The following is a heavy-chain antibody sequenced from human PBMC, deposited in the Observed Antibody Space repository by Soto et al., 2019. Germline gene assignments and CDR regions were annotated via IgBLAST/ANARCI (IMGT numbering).Heavy chain of an antibody. CDR3: ARGYGYYDTSGYDYPFDG. CDR2: IIPKFGSP. Sequence: QVRLVQSGAEMKKPGSSVKVSCKASGGTFNNYAINWVRQAPGQGLQWMGGIIPKFGSPNYTQKFQGRVTITADEPTTTAYRELSSLKSEDTAVYYCARGYGYYDTSGYDYPFDGWGQGSRVIVSS. CDR1: GGTFNNYA. J-gene: IGHJ4*02. V-gene: IGHV1-69*01. D-gene: IGHD3-22*01.